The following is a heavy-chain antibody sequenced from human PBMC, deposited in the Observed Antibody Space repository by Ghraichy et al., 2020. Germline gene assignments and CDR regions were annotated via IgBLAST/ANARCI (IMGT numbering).Heavy chain of an antibody. CDR3: ARGVGGYFDWDGAFDI. CDR2: IYTSGST. D-gene: IGHD3-9*01. J-gene: IGHJ3*02. V-gene: IGHV4-61*02. CDR1: GGSISSGSYY. Sequence: SQTLSLTCTVSGGSISSGSYYWSWIRQPAGKGLEWIGRIYTSGSTNYNPSLKSRVTISVDTSKNQFSLKLSSVTAADTAVYYCARGVGGYFDWDGAFDIWGQGTMVTVSS.